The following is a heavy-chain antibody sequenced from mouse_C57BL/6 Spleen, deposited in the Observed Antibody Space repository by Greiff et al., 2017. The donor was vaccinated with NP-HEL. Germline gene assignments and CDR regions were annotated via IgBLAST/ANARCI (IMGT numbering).Heavy chain of an antibody. J-gene: IGHJ4*01. D-gene: IGHD1-2*01. CDR3: ARKSSLIGYAMDY. CDR2: INPSTGGT. Sequence: VQLQRSGPELVKPGASVKISCKASGYSFTGYYMNWVKQSPEKSLEWIGEINPSTGGTTYNQKFKAKATLTVDKSSSTAYMQLKSLTSEDSAVYYCARKSSLIGYAMDYWGQGTSVTVSS. V-gene: IGHV1-42*01. CDR1: GYSFTGYY.